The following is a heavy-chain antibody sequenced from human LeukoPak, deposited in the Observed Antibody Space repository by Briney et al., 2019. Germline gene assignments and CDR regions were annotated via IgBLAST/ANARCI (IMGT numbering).Heavy chain of an antibody. D-gene: IGHD4-23*01. CDR1: GFIFSSYS. CDR2: ISSSSIYI. J-gene: IGHJ3*02. CDR3: ARARATVVNDAFDI. Sequence: GGSLRLSCVASGFIFSSYSMNWVRQAPGKGLEWVSSISSSSIYIYYADSVKGRFTISRDNAKNSLYLQMNSLRAEDTAVYYCARARATVVNDAFDIWGQGTMVTVSS. V-gene: IGHV3-21*01.